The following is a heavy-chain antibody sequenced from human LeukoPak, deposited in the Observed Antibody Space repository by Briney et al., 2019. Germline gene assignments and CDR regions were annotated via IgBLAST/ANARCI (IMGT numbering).Heavy chain of an antibody. J-gene: IGHJ4*02. D-gene: IGHD4-17*01. V-gene: IGHV4-39*07. CDR2: IYYSGGS. CDR3: ARASHDYGDYSHFDY. Sequence: SETLSLTCTVSGGPIRSSSYYWGWIRQPPGKGLEWIGSIYYSGGSYYNPSLKSRVTISVDTSKNQFSLKLSSVTAADTAVYYCARASHDYGDYSHFDYWGQGTLVTVSS. CDR1: GGPIRSSSYY.